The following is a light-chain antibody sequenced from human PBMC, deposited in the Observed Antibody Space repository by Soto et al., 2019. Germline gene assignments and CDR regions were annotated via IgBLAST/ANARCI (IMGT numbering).Light chain of an antibody. J-gene: IGLJ1*01. V-gene: IGLV2-18*02. CDR1: STDFVSYNR. CDR3: CSSAPESTYV. Sequence: QSALTQPPSVSGSPGQSVTISCTGTSTDFVSYNRVSWYQQPPGTAPKLIIYEASNRPSGVPDRFSGSKSGNTASLTISGLQAADEADYYCCSSAPESTYVFGTGTKVTVL. CDR2: EAS.